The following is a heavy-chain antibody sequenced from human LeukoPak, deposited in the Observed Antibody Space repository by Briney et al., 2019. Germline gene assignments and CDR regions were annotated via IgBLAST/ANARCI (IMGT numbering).Heavy chain of an antibody. CDR2: ISTYNGNT. V-gene: IGHV1-18*01. D-gene: IGHD6-19*01. CDR1: GYTFTSYG. J-gene: IGHJ5*02. CDR3: ASGVSSGHDAGWFDP. Sequence: ASVKVSCKASGYTFTSYGISWVRQAPGQGLEWMGWISTYNGNTNYAQKLQGRVTMTTDTSTSTAYMELRSLRSDDTAVYYCASGVSSGHDAGWFDPWGQGTLVTVSS.